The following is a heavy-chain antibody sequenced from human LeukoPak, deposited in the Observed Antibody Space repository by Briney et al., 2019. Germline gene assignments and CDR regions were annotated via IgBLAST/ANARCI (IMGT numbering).Heavy chain of an antibody. CDR3: ARDGSGTLGGFSY. CDR1: GFAFSGHS. J-gene: IGHJ4*02. D-gene: IGHD3-10*01. Sequence: GGSLRLSCVGSGFAFSGHSMSWVRQAPGKGLEWISYISSGSGTIYYADSLKGRFTISRDNAKNSLFLQMNSLKAEDTAVYYCARDGSGTLGGFSYWGQGTLVTVSS. V-gene: IGHV3-48*01. CDR2: ISSGSGTI.